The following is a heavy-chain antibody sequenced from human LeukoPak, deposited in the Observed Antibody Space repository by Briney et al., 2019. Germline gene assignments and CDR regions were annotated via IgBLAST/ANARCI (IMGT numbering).Heavy chain of an antibody. CDR3: ACRDLTSTWSYP. J-gene: IGHJ5*02. D-gene: IGHD2-2*01. CDR2: IYPGDSRT. V-gene: IGHV5-51*01. CDR1: GYSFTSYW. Sequence: GESLKTSCKGVGYSFTSYWIGWVRQMPGKGMDWMGVIYPGDSRTRYNPSFQGQVTISVDKSISTAYLQWVSLKASDTAMYYCACRDLTSTWSYPWGQGTLVTVSS.